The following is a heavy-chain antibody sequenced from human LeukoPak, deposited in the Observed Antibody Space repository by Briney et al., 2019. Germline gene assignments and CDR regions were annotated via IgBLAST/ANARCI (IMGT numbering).Heavy chain of an antibody. D-gene: IGHD2-15*01. CDR1: GYNFPGYY. Sequence: ASVKVSCKVSGYNFPGYYMHWVRQAPGQGLEWLGWINPTSGGTNYAQKFQGRVTMTRGTSISTAYMELSSLRSDDTAVYYCARSRLGYCSGGACYASDYWGQGTLVTVSS. CDR2: INPTSGGT. CDR3: ARSRLGYCSGGACYASDY. J-gene: IGHJ4*02. V-gene: IGHV1-2*02.